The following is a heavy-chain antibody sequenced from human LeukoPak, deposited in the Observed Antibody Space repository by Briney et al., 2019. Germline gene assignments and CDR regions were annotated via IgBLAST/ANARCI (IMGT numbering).Heavy chain of an antibody. CDR2: IYYSGSI. J-gene: IGHJ3*02. V-gene: IGHV4-59*01. CDR3: ARARLWGSSGYYLYAFDI. D-gene: IGHD3-22*01. CDR1: GGSISGYY. Sequence: SETLSLTCTVSGGSISGYYWSWIRQPPGKGLEWIGYIYYSGSINYNPSLKSRVTISVDTSKNQFSLKLSSVTAADTAVYYCARARLWGSSGYYLYAFDIWGQGTMVTVSS.